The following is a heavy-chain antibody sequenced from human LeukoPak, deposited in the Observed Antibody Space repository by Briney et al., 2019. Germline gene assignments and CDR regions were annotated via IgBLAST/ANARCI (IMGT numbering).Heavy chain of an antibody. CDR2: ISAYNGNT. CDR1: GYTFTSYG. D-gene: IGHD2-2*01. J-gene: IGHJ5*02. CDR3: ARVHCSSTSCSNWFDP. Sequence: GASVKVSCKASGYTFTSYGISWVRQAPGQGLEWMGWISAYNGNTNYAQKLQGRVTMTTDTSTSTAYMELRSLRSDDTAVYYCARVHCSSTSCSNWFDPWGQGTLVTVSS. V-gene: IGHV1-18*01.